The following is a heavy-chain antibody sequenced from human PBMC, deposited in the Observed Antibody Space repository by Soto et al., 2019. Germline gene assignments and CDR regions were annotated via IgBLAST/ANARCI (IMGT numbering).Heavy chain of an antibody. Sequence: SETLSLTCTVSGGSISSYYWSWIRQPPGKGLEWIGYIYYSGSTNYNPSLKSRVTISVDTSKNQFSLKLSSVTAADTAVYYCARLVWSYGNWFDPWGQGTLVTVSS. V-gene: IGHV4-59*08. CDR1: GGSISSYY. CDR3: ARLVWSYGNWFDP. CDR2: IYYSGST. D-gene: IGHD5-18*01. J-gene: IGHJ5*02.